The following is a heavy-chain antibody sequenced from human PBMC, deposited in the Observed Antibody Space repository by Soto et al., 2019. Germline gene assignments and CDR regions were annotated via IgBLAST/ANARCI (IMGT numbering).Heavy chain of an antibody. CDR2: IYYSGST. CDR1: GGSISSGGYY. V-gene: IGHV4-31*03. Sequence: SETLSLTCTFSGGSISSGGYYWSWIRQHPGKGLEWIGYIYYSGSTYYNPSLKSRVTISVDTSKNQFSLKLSSVTAADTAVYYCARTHMVRGVITSIFDYWGQGTLVTVSS. CDR3: ARTHMVRGVITSIFDY. D-gene: IGHD3-10*01. J-gene: IGHJ4*02.